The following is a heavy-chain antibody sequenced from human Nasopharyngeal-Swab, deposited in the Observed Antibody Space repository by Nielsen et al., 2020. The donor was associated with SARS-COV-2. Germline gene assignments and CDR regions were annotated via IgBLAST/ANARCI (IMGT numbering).Heavy chain of an antibody. CDR3: ATGPTVVRGGWFDP. CDR2: FDPEDGET. D-gene: IGHD4-23*01. V-gene: IGHV1-24*01. CDR1: GYTLTELS. J-gene: IGHJ5*02. Sequence: VSVKVSCKVSGYTLTELSMHWVRQAPGKGLEWMGGFDPEDGETIYAQKFQGRVTMTEDTSTDTAYMELSSLRSEDTAVYYCATGPTVVRGGWFDPWGQGTLVTVSS.